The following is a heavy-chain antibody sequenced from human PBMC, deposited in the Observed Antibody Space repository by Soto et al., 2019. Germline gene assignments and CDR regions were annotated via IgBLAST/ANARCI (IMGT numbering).Heavy chain of an antibody. V-gene: IGHV4-59*01. CDR1: GGSISTYY. D-gene: IGHD4-17*01. CDR2: IYYSGST. CDR3: ARVGGYYGDYPNFDY. J-gene: IGHJ4*02. Sequence: SETLSLTCTVSGGSISTYYWSWIRQPPGKGLEWIGNIYYSGSTNYNPSLKSRVTISVDTSKNQFFLRLRSLTAADTAVYYCARVGGYYGDYPNFDYWGRGTLVTVSS.